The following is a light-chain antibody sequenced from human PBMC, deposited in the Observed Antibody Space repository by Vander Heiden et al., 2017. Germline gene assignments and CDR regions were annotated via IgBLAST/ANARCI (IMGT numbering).Light chain of an antibody. CDR1: QYVSNL. CDR3: QQRYNWPRT. V-gene: IGKV3-11*01. Sequence: EIVLTQPPTTLSLSPGERATLSCSASQYVSNLLAWYQQKPGQPPRLLIYDASNRATGIPARFSGSESGTDFTLTISSLEPEDSAVYYCQQRYNWPRTFGQGTKVEIK. CDR2: DAS. J-gene: IGKJ1*01.